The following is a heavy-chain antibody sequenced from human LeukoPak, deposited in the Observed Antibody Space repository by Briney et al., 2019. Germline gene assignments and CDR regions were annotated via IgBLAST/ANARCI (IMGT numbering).Heavy chain of an antibody. Sequence: SVKVSCKASGGTFSSYAISWVRQAPGQGLEWMGRIIPILGIANYAQKFQGRVTITADKSTSTASMELRSLRSDDTAVYYCARARGYGGWYLDLWGRGTLVTVSS. CDR3: ARARGYGGWYLDL. D-gene: IGHD4-23*01. CDR2: IIPILGIA. V-gene: IGHV1-69*04. J-gene: IGHJ2*01. CDR1: GGTFSSYA.